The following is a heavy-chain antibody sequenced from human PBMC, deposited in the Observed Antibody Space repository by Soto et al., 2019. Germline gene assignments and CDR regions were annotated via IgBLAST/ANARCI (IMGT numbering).Heavy chain of an antibody. CDR1: GFTFSSYS. D-gene: IGHD4-17*01. CDR3: ARDRGDYEGLVPYSFAH. V-gene: IGHV3-21*01. Sequence: EVQLVESGGGLVKPGGSLRLSCAASGFTFSSYSMHWVRQAPGKGLEWVSSISSRSRSIYYADSQKGRFTISRDNTKNSLYLQMNNLIAEDTAVYYCARDRGDYEGLVPYSFAHWGQGTLVTVSS. CDR2: ISSRSRSI. J-gene: IGHJ4*02.